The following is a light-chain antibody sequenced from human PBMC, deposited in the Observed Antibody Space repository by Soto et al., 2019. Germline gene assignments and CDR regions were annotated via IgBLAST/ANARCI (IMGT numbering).Light chain of an antibody. CDR3: SSYTTSSTRV. CDR1: RSDIGIYKY. V-gene: IGLV2-14*01. J-gene: IGLJ1*01. Sequence: QSVLTQPASVSGSPGQSIAISCTGSRSDIGIYKYVSWYQQHPGKVPKLIIYEVTNRPSGVSNRFSGSKSGNMASLTISGLQAEDEADYYCSSYTTSSTRVFGTGT. CDR2: EVT.